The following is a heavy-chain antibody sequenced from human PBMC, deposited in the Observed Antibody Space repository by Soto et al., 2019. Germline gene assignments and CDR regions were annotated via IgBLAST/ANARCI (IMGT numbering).Heavy chain of an antibody. CDR2: INAGNGNT. CDR3: ARDKGRFKPYYYYGMDV. D-gene: IGHD3-3*01. V-gene: IGHV1-3*01. J-gene: IGHJ6*02. CDR1: GYTFTSYA. Sequence: ASVKVSCKASGYTFTSYAMHWVRRAPGQRLEWMGWINAGNGNTKYSQKFQGRVTITWDTSASTAYMELSSLRSEDTAVYYCARDKGRFKPYYYYGMDVWGQGTAVTVSS.